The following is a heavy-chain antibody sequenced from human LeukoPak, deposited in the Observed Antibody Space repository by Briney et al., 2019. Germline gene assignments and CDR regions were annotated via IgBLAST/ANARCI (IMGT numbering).Heavy chain of an antibody. CDR1: GGSISSYY. V-gene: IGHV4-59*01. CDR2: IYYSGST. J-gene: IGHJ4*02. CDR3: ARGGAAAGIDY. D-gene: IGHD6-13*01. Sequence: SETLSLTCTVSGGSISSYYWSWIRQPPGKGLEWIGYIYYSGSTNYNPSLKSRVTISVDTSKNQFSLKLSSVTAADTAVYYCARGGAAAGIDYWGQGTLVTVSS.